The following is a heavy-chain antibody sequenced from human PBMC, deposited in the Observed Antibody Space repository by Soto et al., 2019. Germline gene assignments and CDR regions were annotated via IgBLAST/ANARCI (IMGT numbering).Heavy chain of an antibody. V-gene: IGHV3-74*01. Sequence: PGGSLRLSCAASGFTFSSYWMHWVRQAPGKGLVWVSRINSDGSSTSYADSVKGRFTISRDNAKNTLYLQMNSLRAEDTAVYYCAREPLKYDFWSGYYGYWGQGTLVTVSS. CDR2: INSDGSST. CDR3: AREPLKYDFWSGYYGY. CDR1: GFTFSSYW. J-gene: IGHJ4*02. D-gene: IGHD3-3*01.